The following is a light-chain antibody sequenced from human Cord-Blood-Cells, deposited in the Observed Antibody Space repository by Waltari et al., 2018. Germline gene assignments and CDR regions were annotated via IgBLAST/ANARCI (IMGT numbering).Light chain of an antibody. CDR3: QQSYSTLMYT. Sequence: DIQMTQSPSSLSASVGDRVTIPCRASQSISSYLNWYQQKPGKAPKLLIYAASSLQSGVPSRFSGSGSGTYFTLTISSLQPEDFATYYCQQSYSTLMYTFGQGTKLEIK. CDR1: QSISSY. CDR2: AAS. V-gene: IGKV1-39*01. J-gene: IGKJ2*01.